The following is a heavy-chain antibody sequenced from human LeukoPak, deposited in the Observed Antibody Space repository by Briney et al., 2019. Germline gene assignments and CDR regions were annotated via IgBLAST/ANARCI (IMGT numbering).Heavy chain of an antibody. CDR1: GFTFGDYA. CDR3: TSVGGSHIVEHFDY. J-gene: IGHJ4*02. V-gene: IGHV3-49*04. D-gene: IGHD2-21*01. Sequence: PGGSLRLSCTASGFTFGDYAMSWVRQAPGKGLEWVGFIRSKAYGGTTEYAASVKGRFTISRDDPKSIAYLQMNSLKTEDTAVYYCTSVGGSHIVEHFDYWGQGTLVTVSS. CDR2: IRSKAYGGTT.